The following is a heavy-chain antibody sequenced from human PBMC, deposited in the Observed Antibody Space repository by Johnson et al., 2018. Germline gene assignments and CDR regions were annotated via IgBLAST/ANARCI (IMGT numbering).Heavy chain of an antibody. D-gene: IGHD2-21*01. CDR2: ISYDGSNK. J-gene: IGHJ3*02. V-gene: IGHV3-30-3*01. Sequence: VRLVQSGGGVVQPGRSLRLSCSASGFTFSTYAMHWVRQAPGKGLEWVAVISYDGSNKYYADSVKGRFTISRDNSKNTLYLQMNSLRAEDTAVYYCAKDRVILDAFDIWGQGTMVTVSS. CDR3: AKDRVILDAFDI. CDR1: GFTFSTYA.